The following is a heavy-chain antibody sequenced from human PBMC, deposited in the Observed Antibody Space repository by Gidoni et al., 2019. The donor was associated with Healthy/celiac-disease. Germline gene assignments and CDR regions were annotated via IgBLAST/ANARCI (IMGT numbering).Heavy chain of an antibody. Sequence: QVQLVQSGAEVKTPGDSVKVSCKVSGYTLPELSMHWVREAPGKGLEWMGGFDPEDGETSYAQKFQGRVTMTDDTSTDTAYMKLSSLRSEDTAVYYCATENYYDSSCYYYGWFDPGGQGTLVTVSS. CDR2: FDPEDGET. CDR3: ATENYYDSSCYYYGWFDP. J-gene: IGHJ5*02. D-gene: IGHD3-22*01. V-gene: IGHV1-24*01. CDR1: GYTLPELS.